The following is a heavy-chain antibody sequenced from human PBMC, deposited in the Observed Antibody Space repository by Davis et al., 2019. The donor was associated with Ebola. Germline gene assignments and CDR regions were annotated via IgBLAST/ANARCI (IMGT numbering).Heavy chain of an antibody. D-gene: IGHD6-6*01. Sequence: ASVKVSCKASGYTFTSYDINWVRQATGQGLEWMGWMNPNSGNTGSAQKFQGRVTMTRNTSISTAYMELSSLRSEDTAVYYCALAGDSSPGYNAFDIWGQGTMVTVSS. CDR2: MNPNSGNT. CDR1: GYTFTSYD. V-gene: IGHV1-8*01. J-gene: IGHJ3*02. CDR3: ALAGDSSPGYNAFDI.